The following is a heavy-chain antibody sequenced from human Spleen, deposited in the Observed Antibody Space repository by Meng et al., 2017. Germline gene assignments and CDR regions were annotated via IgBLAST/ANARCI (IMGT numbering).Heavy chain of an antibody. J-gene: IGHJ4*02. Sequence: QVQLQESGPGRVKPSETLSLTCTVSGSTISNFHWSWIRQPPGKGLEWIGYISYSGTINYNPSLKSRVTISADTSKNQFSLKVNSVTAADAAVYYCARGTPVTSYCDSWGQGTLVTVSS. CDR2: ISYSGTI. V-gene: IGHV4-59*01. CDR3: ARGTPVTSYCDS. CDR1: GSTISNFH. D-gene: IGHD3-9*01.